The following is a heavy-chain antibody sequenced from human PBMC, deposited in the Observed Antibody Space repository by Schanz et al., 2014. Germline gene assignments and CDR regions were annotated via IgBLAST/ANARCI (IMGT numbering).Heavy chain of an antibody. Sequence: EVQLLESGGGLVQPGGSLRLSCEASGFSFGNYGMSWVRQAPGKGLEWVSAISGGGGTTYYADSVKGRFTISRDNSKNTLYLQMNSLRPEDTAVYYCARVKYCTITRCYRTETEGIYYMDVWGKGTTVTVSS. D-gene: IGHD2-2*01. J-gene: IGHJ6*03. V-gene: IGHV3-23*01. CDR1: GFSFGNYG. CDR2: ISGGGGTT. CDR3: ARVKYCTITRCYRTETEGIYYMDV.